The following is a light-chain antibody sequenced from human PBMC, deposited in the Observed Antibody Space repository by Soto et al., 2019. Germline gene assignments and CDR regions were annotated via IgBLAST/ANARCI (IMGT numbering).Light chain of an antibody. Sequence: QSALTQPRSVSGSPGQSVTISCTGTSSDVGGYNYVSWYQQHPGKAPKLMIYEVSNRPSGVSNRFSGSKSGNTASLTISGLQADDEGDYYCSSKTSSSSPFVFGTGTKLTVL. J-gene: IGLJ1*01. V-gene: IGLV2-14*01. CDR3: SSKTSSSSPFV. CDR1: SSDVGGYNY. CDR2: EVS.